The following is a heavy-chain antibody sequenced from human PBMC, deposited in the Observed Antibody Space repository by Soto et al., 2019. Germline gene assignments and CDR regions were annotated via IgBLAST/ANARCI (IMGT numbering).Heavy chain of an antibody. V-gene: IGHV3-33*01. J-gene: IGHJ6*04. CDR2: IGDDGSNK. D-gene: IGHD1-7*01. Sequence: PGGSLRLSCAASGFTFSSYGMHWVRQAPGKGLEWVAVIGDDGSNKYYADSVKGRLTISRDNSKNTLYLHMNSLRAAHTAVYYSARLGRITGTTDGMDVWGKGTTVTASS. CDR1: GFTFSSYG. CDR3: ARLGRITGTTDGMDV.